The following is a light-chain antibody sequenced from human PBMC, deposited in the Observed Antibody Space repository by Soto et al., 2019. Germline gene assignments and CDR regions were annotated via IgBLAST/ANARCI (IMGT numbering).Light chain of an antibody. Sequence: QSVLTQPPSVSGAPRRRGTIFRNGSSSNNGAGYAVHWYQQLPGTSPKLLIYASRDRPSGVPDRFSGSKSGSSASLAITGLQAEDEADYYCQSYDSSLSGFYVFGTGTKVTVL. J-gene: IGLJ1*01. V-gene: IGLV1-40*01. CDR1: SSNNGAGYA. CDR2: ASR. CDR3: QSYDSSLSGFYV.